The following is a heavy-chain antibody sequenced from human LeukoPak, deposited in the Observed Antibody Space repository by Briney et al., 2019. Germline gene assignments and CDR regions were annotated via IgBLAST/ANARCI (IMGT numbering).Heavy chain of an antibody. Sequence: GRSLRLSCAASGFTFDDYAMHWVRQAPGKVLEWVSGISWNSGSIGYADSVKGRFTISRDNAKNSLYLQMNSLRAEDTALYYCAKENLASRGFDPWGQGTLVTVSS. D-gene: IGHD3-3*02. CDR3: AKENLASRGFDP. J-gene: IGHJ5*02. CDR2: ISWNSGSI. V-gene: IGHV3-9*01. CDR1: GFTFDDYA.